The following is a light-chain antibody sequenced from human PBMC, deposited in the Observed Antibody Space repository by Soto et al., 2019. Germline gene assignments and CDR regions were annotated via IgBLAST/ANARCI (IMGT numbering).Light chain of an antibody. CDR3: IPYTISSTYV. CDR2: DVN. CDR1: SSDVGSYNR. J-gene: IGLJ1*01. Sequence: QSALTQPPSVSGSPGQSVAISCTGTSSDVGSYNRVSWYQQPPGTAPKLMIYDVNNRPSGVPDRFSGSKSGNTASLTISGLQAEDEADYYCIPYTISSTYVFGTGTKVTVL. V-gene: IGLV2-18*02.